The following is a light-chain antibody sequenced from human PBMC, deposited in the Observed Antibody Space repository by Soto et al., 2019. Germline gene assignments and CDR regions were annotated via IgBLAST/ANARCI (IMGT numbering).Light chain of an antibody. CDR2: KAS. CDR1: QSISSW. V-gene: IGKV1-5*03. CDR3: QQYNSYSRT. J-gene: IGKJ1*01. Sequence: DIQMTQSPSTLSASVGDRVTIACRASQSISSWLAWYQQKPGKAPKLLIYKASSLESGVPSRFSGSGSGTEFTLTISSLQPDDFATYYCQQYNSYSRTFGQGTKVHSK.